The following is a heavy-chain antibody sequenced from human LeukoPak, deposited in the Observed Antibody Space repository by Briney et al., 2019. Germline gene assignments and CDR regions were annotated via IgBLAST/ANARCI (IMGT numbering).Heavy chain of an antibody. J-gene: IGHJ4*02. V-gene: IGHV4-30-4*08. D-gene: IGHD2-2*01. CDR2: GYYSGRT. CDR1: GGSISSADYY. CDR3: ARDVRRRGASNYFDN. Sequence: SQTLSLTCTVSGGSISSADYYWSWIRQPPGKGLEWIGYGYYSGRTYYNPSLKSRLTISLDTFKNHFSLNLSSVTAADTAVYFCARDVRRRGASNYFDNWGQGTLVTASS.